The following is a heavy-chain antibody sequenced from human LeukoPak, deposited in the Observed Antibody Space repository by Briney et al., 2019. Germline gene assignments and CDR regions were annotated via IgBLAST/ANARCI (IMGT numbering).Heavy chain of an antibody. D-gene: IGHD3-22*01. V-gene: IGHV1-2*02. CDR2: INPNSGGT. J-gene: IGHJ4*02. CDR1: GYTFTDYY. CDR3: ARASYYYDSSGYPGYYFDY. Sequence: ASVKVSCKASGYTFTDYYMHXVRQXPGQGXEWMGWINPNSGGTNYAQKLQGRVTMTRDTSISTAYMELSKLRSNDTAVYYCARASYYYDSSGYPGYYFDYWGQGTLVTVSS.